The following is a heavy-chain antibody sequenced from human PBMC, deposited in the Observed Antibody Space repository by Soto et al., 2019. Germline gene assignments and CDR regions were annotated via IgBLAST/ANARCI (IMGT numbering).Heavy chain of an antibody. CDR3: TKRSGGFSEFDY. D-gene: IGHD5-12*01. CDR2: VDFSGTYT. CDR1: GFSFGNFA. Sequence: EVQLLESGGGLVQAGGSLRLSCAASGFSFGNFAMNWVRQPPGKGLEWVSSVDFSGTYTFYAASVKGRFSISRDNSHNMVYLEMNVLKADDTAVYYCTKRSGGFSEFDYWGQGALVTVSS. J-gene: IGHJ4*02. V-gene: IGHV3-23*01.